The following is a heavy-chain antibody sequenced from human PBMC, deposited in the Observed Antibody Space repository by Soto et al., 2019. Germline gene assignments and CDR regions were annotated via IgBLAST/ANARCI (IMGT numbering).Heavy chain of an antibody. CDR2: IYYSGST. J-gene: IGHJ6*02. D-gene: IGHD3-22*01. CDR3: ARDLVIYYDSSGDYYYYGMDV. CDR1: GGSISSGDYY. Sequence: SETLSLTCTVSGGSISSGDYYWSWIRQPPGKGLEWIGYIYYSGSTYYNPSLKSRVTISVDTSKNQFSLKLSSVTAADTAVYYCARDLVIYYDSSGDYYYYGMDVWGQGTTVTVSS. V-gene: IGHV4-30-4*01.